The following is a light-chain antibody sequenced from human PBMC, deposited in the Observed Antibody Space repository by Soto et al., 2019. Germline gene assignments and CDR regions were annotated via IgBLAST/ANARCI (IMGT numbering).Light chain of an antibody. CDR1: QSIGSW. CDR3: QQYDNLPIT. J-gene: IGKJ5*01. Sequence: DTQMTQSPSTLSASVGDRVTITCRASQSIGSWLAWYQQKPGKAPKLLIYKTSILENGVPSRFSGSGSGTEFTLSISSLQPDDIATYYCQQYDNLPITFGQGTRLEIK. V-gene: IGKV1-5*03. CDR2: KTS.